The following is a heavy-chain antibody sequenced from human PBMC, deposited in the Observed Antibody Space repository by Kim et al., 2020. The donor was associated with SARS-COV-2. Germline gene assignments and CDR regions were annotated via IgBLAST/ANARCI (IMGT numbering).Heavy chain of an antibody. CDR2: ISISSSYI. J-gene: IGHJ4*02. V-gene: IGHV3-21*01. Sequence: GGSLRLSCAASGFTFSSYSMNWVRQAPGKGLEWVSSISISSSYIYFADSVKGRFTISRDNAKNSLYLQMNSLRAEDTAVYYCARERGGSLAAMVYYFDYWGQGTMVTVSS. CDR3: ARERGGSLAAMVYYFDY. CDR1: GFTFSSYS. D-gene: IGHD3-16*01.